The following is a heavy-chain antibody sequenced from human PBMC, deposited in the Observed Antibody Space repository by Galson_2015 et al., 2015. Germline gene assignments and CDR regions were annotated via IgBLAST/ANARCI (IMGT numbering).Heavy chain of an antibody. Sequence: SLRLSCAASGFTFNTYGLNWVRQAPGKGLEWISYISSGTGTIYYADSVKGRFTVSRDNAKNLVYLQVSSLRQENTAVYYCARGRYSSGLDYWGQGTLVTVSS. CDR3: ARGRYSSGLDY. D-gene: IGHD5-18*01. V-gene: IGHV3-48*02. J-gene: IGHJ4*02. CDR2: ISSGTGTI. CDR1: GFTFNTYG.